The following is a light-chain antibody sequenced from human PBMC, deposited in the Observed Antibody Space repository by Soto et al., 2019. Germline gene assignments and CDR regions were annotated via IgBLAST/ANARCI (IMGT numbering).Light chain of an antibody. CDR2: GAS. CDR1: QSVSSSY. Sequence: GERVAHGRRVSQSVSSSYLTWYQQTPGQAPRLLIYGASTRAAGIPDRFSGDGSGTDFTLTIIILEPEDFAVYYCPLYGTSAIPFGQGTLLEIK. V-gene: IGKV3-20*01. J-gene: IGKJ5*01. CDR3: PLYGTSAIP.